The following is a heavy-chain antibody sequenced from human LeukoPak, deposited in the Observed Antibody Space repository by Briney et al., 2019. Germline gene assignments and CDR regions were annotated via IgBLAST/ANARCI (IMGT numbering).Heavy chain of an antibody. J-gene: IGHJ4*02. V-gene: IGHV4-39*07. CDR1: GGSISSSSYY. CDR3: ARARDSTGRYFDDY. D-gene: IGHD3-9*01. CDR2: IYYSGST. Sequence: SETLSLTYTVSGGSISSSSYYWGWIRQPPGKGLEWIGSIYYSGSTYYNPSLKSRVTISVDTSKNQFSLKLNSVTAADTAVYYCARARDSTGRYFDDYWGQGTLVTVSS.